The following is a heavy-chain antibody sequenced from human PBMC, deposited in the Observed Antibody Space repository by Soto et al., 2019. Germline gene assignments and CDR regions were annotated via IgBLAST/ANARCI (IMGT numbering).Heavy chain of an antibody. J-gene: IGHJ6*03. CDR2: INHRGST. CDR1: AGPSRAFC. CDR3: ARGYNWRYLITIFGVTISNYEAMSV. Sequence: SQDLPHRYSVSAGPSRAFCWTVCRQPPEKRMEWIGEINHRGSTNYNPSLKSRVTISVDTSKNQFSLKLSYVTAADTAVYYCARGYNWRYLITIFGVTISNYEAMSVWCKSPSVT. V-gene: IGHV4-34*01. D-gene: IGHD3-3*01.